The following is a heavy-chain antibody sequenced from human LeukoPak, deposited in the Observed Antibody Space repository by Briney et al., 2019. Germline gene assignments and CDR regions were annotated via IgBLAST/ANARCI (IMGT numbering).Heavy chain of an antibody. Sequence: ASVKVSCKASGYTFTGYYMHWVRQAPGQGLEWMGWINPNSGGTNYAQKFQGRVTMTRDTSISTAYMELSRLRSDDTAVYYCARDNKYYYGSGSYPHYYMDVWGKGTTVTVS. J-gene: IGHJ6*03. CDR1: GYTFTGYY. D-gene: IGHD3-10*01. CDR3: ARDNKYYYGSGSYPHYYMDV. V-gene: IGHV1-2*02. CDR2: INPNSGGT.